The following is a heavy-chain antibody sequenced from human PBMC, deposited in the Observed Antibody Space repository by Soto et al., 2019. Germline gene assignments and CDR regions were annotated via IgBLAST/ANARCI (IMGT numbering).Heavy chain of an antibody. J-gene: IGHJ5*02. CDR2: IFYSGST. V-gene: IGHV4-39*07. CDR1: GGSISSSSYY. Sequence: PSETLSLTCTVSGGSISSSSYYWGWIRQPPGKGLEWIGSIFYSGSTYYNPSLKSRVTISVDTSKNQFSLKLSSVTAADTAVYYCARDIPGNDNWFDPWGQGTLVTVSS. CDR3: ARDIPGNDNWFDP. D-gene: IGHD1-1*01.